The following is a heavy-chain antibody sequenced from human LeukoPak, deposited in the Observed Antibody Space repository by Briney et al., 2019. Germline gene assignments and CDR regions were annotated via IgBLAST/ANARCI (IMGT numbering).Heavy chain of an antibody. CDR1: GFTFSSYE. Sequence: GGSLRLSCAASGFTFSSYEMNWVRQAPGKGLEWVSYISSSGSTIYYADSVKGRFTISRDNAKDSLYLQMNSLRAEDTAVYYCARGGGELQCFDYWGQGTLVTVSS. J-gene: IGHJ4*02. CDR3: ARGGGELQCFDY. CDR2: ISSSGSTI. D-gene: IGHD1-7*01. V-gene: IGHV3-48*03.